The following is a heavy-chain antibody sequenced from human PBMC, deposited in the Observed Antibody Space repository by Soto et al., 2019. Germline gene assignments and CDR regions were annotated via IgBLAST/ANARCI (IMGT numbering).Heavy chain of an antibody. CDR1: GYTFTRYA. CDR2: INAGNGNT. Sequence: ASVKVSCKASGYTFTRYALHWARQAPGQRLEWMGWINAGNGNTKYSQKFQGRVTITRDTSASTAYMELSSLRSEDTAVYYCARGVTTVTTIWFDPWGQGNLVTVAS. CDR3: ARGVTTVTTIWFDP. J-gene: IGHJ5*02. D-gene: IGHD4-17*01. V-gene: IGHV1-3*01.